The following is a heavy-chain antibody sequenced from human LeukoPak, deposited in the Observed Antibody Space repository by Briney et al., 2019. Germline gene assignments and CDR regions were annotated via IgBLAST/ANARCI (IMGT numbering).Heavy chain of an antibody. CDR1: GGSISSSSYY. CDR2: IYYSGST. J-gene: IGHJ5*02. CDR3: ARLLSGWLFDP. Sequence: TSETLSLTCTVSGGSISSSSYYWGWIRQPPGKGLEWIGSIYYSGSTYHNPSLKSRVTISVDTSKNQFSLKLSSVTAADTAVYYCARLLSGWLFDPWGQGTLVTVSS. D-gene: IGHD3-22*01. V-gene: IGHV4-39*01.